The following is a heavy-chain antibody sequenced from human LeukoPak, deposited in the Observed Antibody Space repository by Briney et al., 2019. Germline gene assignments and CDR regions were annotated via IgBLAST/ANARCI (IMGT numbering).Heavy chain of an antibody. D-gene: IGHD3-10*01. V-gene: IGHV4-34*01. CDR1: GGSFSGYY. Sequence: PSETLSLTCAVYGGSFSGYYWSWIRQPPGKGLEWIGEINHSGSTNYNPSLKSRVTISVDTSKNQFSLKLSSVTAADTAVHYCARGPRITMVRGVILYYMDVWGKGTTVTVSS. J-gene: IGHJ6*03. CDR2: INHSGST. CDR3: ARGPRITMVRGVILYYMDV.